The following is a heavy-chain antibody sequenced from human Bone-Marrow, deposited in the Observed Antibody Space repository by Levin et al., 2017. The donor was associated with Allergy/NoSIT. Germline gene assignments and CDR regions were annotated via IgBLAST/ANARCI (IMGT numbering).Heavy chain of an antibody. CDR1: GGSISNYY. D-gene: IGHD6-13*01. Sequence: ASETLSLTCTVSGGSISNYYWSWIRQPPGKGLEWIGYTHYSGSTNYNPSLKSRVTISVDTSKNQFSLKLSSVTAADTAVYYCARSYSNSWYAVYSFDCWGQGTLVTVSS. J-gene: IGHJ4*02. V-gene: IGHV4-59*01. CDR2: THYSGST. CDR3: ARSYSNSWYAVYSFDC.